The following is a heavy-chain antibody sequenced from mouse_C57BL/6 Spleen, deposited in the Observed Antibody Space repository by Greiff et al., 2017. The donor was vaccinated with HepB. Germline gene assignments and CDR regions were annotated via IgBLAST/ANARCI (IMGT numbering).Heavy chain of an antibody. Sequence: VQLQQSGAELARPGASVKMSCKASGYTFTSYTMHWVKQGPGQGLEWIGYINPSSGYTKYNQKFKDKATLTADKSSSTAYMQLSSLTSEDSAVYYCARLTTVPHWYFDVWGTGTTVTVSS. CDR1: GYTFTSYT. CDR3: ARLTTVPHWYFDV. V-gene: IGHV1-4*01. CDR2: INPSSGYT. J-gene: IGHJ1*03. D-gene: IGHD1-1*01.